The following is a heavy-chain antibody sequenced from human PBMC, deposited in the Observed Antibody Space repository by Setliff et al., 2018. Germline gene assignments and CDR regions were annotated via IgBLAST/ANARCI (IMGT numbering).Heavy chain of an antibody. D-gene: IGHD3-22*01. CDR3: VREGVDSRSSTDYRYYMDV. CDR1: GGTFSSYG. Sequence: VKVSCKASGGTFSSYGISWVRQAPGQGLEWMGGTIPIFGTTDYAQKFRGRVTIITDESTSTAFMQLSSLRSEDTAVYYCVREGVDSRSSTDYRYYMDVW. V-gene: IGHV1-69*05. J-gene: IGHJ6*03. CDR2: TIPIFGTT.